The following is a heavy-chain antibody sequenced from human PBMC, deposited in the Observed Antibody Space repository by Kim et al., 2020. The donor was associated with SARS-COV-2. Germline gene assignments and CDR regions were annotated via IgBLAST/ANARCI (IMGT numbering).Heavy chain of an antibody. J-gene: IGHJ4*02. CDR3: ARDDYNNRKIDY. Sequence: SVKVSCKASGGTFINYGISWVRQAPGQGLEWMGRIIAVHGGTNYAQKLQGRVTITADKSTSTAYMELSSLTSGDTAVYYCARDDYNNRKIDYWGQGTLLTVSS. CDR2: IIAVHGGT. D-gene: IGHD4-4*01. CDR1: GGTFINYG. V-gene: IGHV1-69*04.